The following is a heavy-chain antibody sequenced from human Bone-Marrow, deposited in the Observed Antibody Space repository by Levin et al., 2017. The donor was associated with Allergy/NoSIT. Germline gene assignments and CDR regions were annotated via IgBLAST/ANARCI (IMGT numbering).Heavy chain of an antibody. Sequence: GGSLRLSCAASGFTFSSYSMNWVRQAPGKGLEWVSSISSSSSYIYYADSVKGRFTISRDNAKNSLYLQMNSLRAEDTAVYYCARDESPTVKSYYYYGMDVWGQGTTVTVSS. V-gene: IGHV3-21*01. J-gene: IGHJ6*02. CDR3: ARDESPTVKSYYYYGMDV. D-gene: IGHD4-11*01. CDR1: GFTFSSYS. CDR2: ISSSSSYI.